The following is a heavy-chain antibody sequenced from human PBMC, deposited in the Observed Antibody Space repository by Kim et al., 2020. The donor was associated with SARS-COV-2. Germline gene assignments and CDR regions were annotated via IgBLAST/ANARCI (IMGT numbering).Heavy chain of an antibody. CDR2: IWYDGSNK. Sequence: GGSLRLSCAASGFTFSSYGMHWVRQAPGKGLEWVAVIWYDGSNKYYADSVKGRFTISRDNSKNTLYLQMNSLRAEDTAVYYCARDVIAVAGFDYWGQGTLVTVSS. CDR3: ARDVIAVAGFDY. J-gene: IGHJ4*02. V-gene: IGHV3-33*01. D-gene: IGHD6-19*01. CDR1: GFTFSSYG.